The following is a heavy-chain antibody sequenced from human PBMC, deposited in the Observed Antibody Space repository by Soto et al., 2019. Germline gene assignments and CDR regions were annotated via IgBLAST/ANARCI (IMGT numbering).Heavy chain of an antibody. J-gene: IGHJ4*02. V-gene: IGHV4-31*03. CDR3: ARGYSGRGVATIGFDY. CDR2: IYYSGST. CDR1: GGSISSGGYY. Sequence: SEALSLTCTVSGGSISSGGYYWSWIRQDPGKGLEWIGYIYYSGSTYYNPSLKSRVTISVDTSKNQFSLKLSSVTAADTAVYYCARGYSGRGVATIGFDYWGQGTLVTVSS. D-gene: IGHD5-12*01.